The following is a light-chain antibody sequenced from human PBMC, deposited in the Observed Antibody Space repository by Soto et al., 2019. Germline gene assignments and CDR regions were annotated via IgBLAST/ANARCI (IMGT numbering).Light chain of an antibody. V-gene: IGKV3-11*01. Sequence: EVVLTQSPGTLSLSPGERATLSFRASQSVSSYLAWYQQKPGQAPRLLIYDASSRATGIPARFSGSGSGTDFTLTISSLEPEDFAVYYCQQRSNWPWTFGQGTKVDI. J-gene: IGKJ1*01. CDR3: QQRSNWPWT. CDR2: DAS. CDR1: QSVSSY.